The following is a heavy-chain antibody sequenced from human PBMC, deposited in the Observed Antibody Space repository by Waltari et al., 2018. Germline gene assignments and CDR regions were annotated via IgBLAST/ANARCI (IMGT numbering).Heavy chain of an antibody. CDR3: ARRDFYYDVKGS. CDR1: GSTFNNFW. Sequence: EVQLVQSEAEVKKPGESLKISCKGFGSTFNNFWIGWVRQMPGKGLEWVGIIYPIDSDTRYSPSFQGQVTISVDKSINTVYLQWSSLKASDTAMYYCARRDFYYDVKGSWGQGTLVTVSS. V-gene: IGHV5-51*01. CDR2: IYPIDSDT. D-gene: IGHD3-16*01. J-gene: IGHJ5*02.